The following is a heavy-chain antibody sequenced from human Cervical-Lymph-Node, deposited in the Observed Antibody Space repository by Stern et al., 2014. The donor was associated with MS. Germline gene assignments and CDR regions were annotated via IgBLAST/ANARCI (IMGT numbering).Heavy chain of an antibody. Sequence: VQLEESGGGLVKPGGSLRLSCAASGFTFSDYYMSWIRQAPGKGLEWVSYISSSGSTIYYADSLQGGFTISRDNATHSLYLQMNSLRAEDTAVYYCARDSPSWGWCFDYWGQGTLVTVSS. CDR3: ARDSPSWGWCFDY. CDR1: GFTFSDYY. CDR2: ISSSGSTI. V-gene: IGHV3-11*01. J-gene: IGHJ4*02. D-gene: IGHD6-19*01.